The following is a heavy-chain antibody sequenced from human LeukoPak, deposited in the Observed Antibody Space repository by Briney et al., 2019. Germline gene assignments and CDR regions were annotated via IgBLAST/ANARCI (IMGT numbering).Heavy chain of an antibody. Sequence: ASVRVSCKASGYTFTSYGISWVRQAPGQGLEWMGWISAYNGNTNYAQKLQGRVTMTTDTSTSTAYMELRSLRSDDTAVYYCARYEMELLPPDYWGQGTLVTVSS. CDR2: ISAYNGNT. D-gene: IGHD1-26*01. CDR1: GYTFTSYG. V-gene: IGHV1-18*01. J-gene: IGHJ4*02. CDR3: ARYEMELLPPDY.